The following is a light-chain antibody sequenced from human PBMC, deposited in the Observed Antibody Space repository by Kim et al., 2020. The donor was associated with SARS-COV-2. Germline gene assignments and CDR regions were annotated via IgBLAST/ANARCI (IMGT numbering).Light chain of an antibody. J-gene: IGKJ4*01. Sequence: ASEGDRDSITCRASKSISSWLAWYQQKPGKAPKLLIYKASSLESGVPSRFSGSGSGTEFTLTISRLQPDDFATYYCQQYNSYPLTFGGGTKVDIK. CDR1: KSISSW. CDR2: KAS. CDR3: QQYNSYPLT. V-gene: IGKV1-5*03.